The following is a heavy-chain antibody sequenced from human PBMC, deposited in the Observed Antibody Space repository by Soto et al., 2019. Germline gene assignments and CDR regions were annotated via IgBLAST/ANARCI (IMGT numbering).Heavy chain of an antibody. D-gene: IGHD3-3*01. Sequence: GGSLRLSCAASGFTFSSYAMSWVRQAPGKGLEWVSAISGSGGSTYYADSVKGRFTISRDNSKNTLYLQMNSLRAEDTAVYYCAKDRVPITIFGVVIIPPDSFDYWGQGTLVTVSS. CDR3: AKDRVPITIFGVVIIPPDSFDY. CDR1: GFTFSSYA. V-gene: IGHV3-23*01. J-gene: IGHJ4*02. CDR2: ISGSGGST.